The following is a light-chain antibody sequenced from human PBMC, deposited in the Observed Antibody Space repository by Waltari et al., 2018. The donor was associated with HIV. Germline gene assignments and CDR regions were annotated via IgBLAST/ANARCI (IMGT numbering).Light chain of an antibody. CDR3: CSYAGSSTLV. J-gene: IGLJ3*02. CDR1: SSDVGGYNL. Sequence: QSALTQPASVSGSPGQSITISCTGTSSDVGGYNLVSWYQQHPGKAPKLIIYEVTKRPYGVSNRFSAAKSGNTASLTISGLQAEDEAHYHCCSYAGSSTLVFGGGTNVIVL. CDR2: EVT. V-gene: IGLV2-23*02.